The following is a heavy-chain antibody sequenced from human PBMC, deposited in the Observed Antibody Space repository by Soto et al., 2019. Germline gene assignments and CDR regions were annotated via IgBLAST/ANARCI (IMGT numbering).Heavy chain of an antibody. CDR1: GGSISSSSYY. Sequence: QLQLQESGPGLVKPSETLSLTCTVSGGSISSSSYYWGWIRQPPGKGLEWIGSIYYSGSTYYNPSLKSRVTISVDTSKNQFSLKLSSVTAADTAVYYCARLVYGDYEGGGWFDPWGQGTLVTVSS. D-gene: IGHD4-17*01. V-gene: IGHV4-39*01. CDR3: ARLVYGDYEGGGWFDP. J-gene: IGHJ5*02. CDR2: IYYSGST.